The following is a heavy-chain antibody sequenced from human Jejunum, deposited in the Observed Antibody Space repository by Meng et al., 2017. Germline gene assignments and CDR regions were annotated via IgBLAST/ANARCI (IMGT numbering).Heavy chain of an antibody. CDR3: ARREWLERFHFDF. J-gene: IGHJ4*02. D-gene: IGHD6-19*01. Sequence: QLQLQESGSGLVKPPQTLSPTCAVSGGSISSGDYSWGWIRQPPGKGLEWIGYIYRSGSTYYNPSLKSRVTISVDTSKNHLSLKLSSVTAADTAVYYCARREWLERFHFDFWGQGTLVTVSS. V-gene: IGHV4-30-2*03. CDR2: IYRSGST. CDR1: GGSISSGDYS.